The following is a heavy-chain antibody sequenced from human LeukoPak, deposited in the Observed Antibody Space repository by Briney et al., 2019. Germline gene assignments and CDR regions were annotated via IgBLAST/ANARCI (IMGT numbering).Heavy chain of an antibody. J-gene: IGHJ5*02. CDR1: GFTFGNYA. D-gene: IGHD2-2*02. Sequence: GGSLRLSCAASGFTFGNYAMNWVRQAPGKGLEWVSTISGTGSSTYYADSAKGRFTISRDNPKDTLFLQLNSLTAADTAMYFCAKASVAIPQYCNSWGQGTLVTVSS. CDR2: ISGTGSST. V-gene: IGHV3-23*01. CDR3: AKASVAIPQYCNS.